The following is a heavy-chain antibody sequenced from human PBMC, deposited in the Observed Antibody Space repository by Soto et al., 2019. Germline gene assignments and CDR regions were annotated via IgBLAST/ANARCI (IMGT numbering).Heavy chain of an antibody. D-gene: IGHD7-27*01. CDR1: GGSFSGYY. CDR3: ARSLGIWYFDL. V-gene: IGHV4-34*01. CDR2: INHSGST. Sequence: SETLSLTCAVYGGSFSGYYWSWIRQPPGKGLEWIGEINHSGSTNYNPSLKSRVTISVDTSKNQFSLKLSSVTAADTAVYYCARSLGIWYFDLWGRGTLVTVSS. J-gene: IGHJ2*01.